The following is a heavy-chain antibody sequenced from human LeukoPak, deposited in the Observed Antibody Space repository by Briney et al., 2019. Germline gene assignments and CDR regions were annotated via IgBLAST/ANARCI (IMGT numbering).Heavy chain of an antibody. CDR3: ARHQFLLWFGELRLPPFDY. D-gene: IGHD3-10*01. CDR1: GGFISSSTYY. Sequence: SETLSLTCTVSGGFISSSTYYWGWIRRPPWKGLEGIGSIDYSWSTTYDRSLKSRVTISVDTSKNQFSLKLTSVTAADTAVYYCARHQFLLWFGELRLPPFDYWGQGTLVTVSS. CDR2: IDYSWST. V-gene: IGHV4-39*01. J-gene: IGHJ4*02.